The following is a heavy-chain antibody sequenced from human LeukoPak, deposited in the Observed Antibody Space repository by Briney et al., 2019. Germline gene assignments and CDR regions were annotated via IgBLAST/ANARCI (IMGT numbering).Heavy chain of an antibody. CDR1: GGSISSYY. V-gene: IGHV4-4*07. Sequence: PSETLSLTCTVLGGSISSYYWSWIRQPAGKGLEWIGRIYTSGSTKYNPSPKSRVTMSVDTSKNQFSLRLTSVTAADTAVYYCARSREMGTTYDYWGQGTLVTVSS. CDR3: ARSREMGTTYDY. D-gene: IGHD5-24*01. J-gene: IGHJ4*02. CDR2: IYTSGST.